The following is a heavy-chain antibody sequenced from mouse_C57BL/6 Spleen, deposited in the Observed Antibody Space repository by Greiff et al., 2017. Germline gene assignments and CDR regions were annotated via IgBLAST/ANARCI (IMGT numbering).Heavy chain of an antibody. V-gene: IGHV1-82*01. CDR3: ARSPDYYYAMDY. CDR2: IYPGDGDT. CDR1: GYAFSSSW. Sequence: QVQLQQSGPELVKPGASVKISCKASGYAFSSSWMNWVKQRPGKGLEWIGRIYPGDGDTNYNGKFKGKATLTADKSSSTAYMQLSSLTSEDSAVYCCARSPDYYYAMDYWGQGTSVTVSS. D-gene: IGHD2-4*01. J-gene: IGHJ4*01.